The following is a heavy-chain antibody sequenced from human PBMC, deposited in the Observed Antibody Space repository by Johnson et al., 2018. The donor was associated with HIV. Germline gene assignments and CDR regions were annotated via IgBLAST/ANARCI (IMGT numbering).Heavy chain of an antibody. CDR3: ASSSSSWTSDPDDAFDI. D-gene: IGHD6-13*01. CDR2: ISGNGGTT. V-gene: IGHV3-30*02. CDR1: GFNFGAYG. Sequence: QMLLVESGGGEVQPGGSLRLSCVASGFNFGAYGMNWVRQAPGKGLEWVAFISGNGGTTYYADSVKGRFTISRDNSKNTLYLQMNSLRAEDTAVYYCASSSSSWTSDPDDAFDIWGQGTMVTVSS. J-gene: IGHJ3*02.